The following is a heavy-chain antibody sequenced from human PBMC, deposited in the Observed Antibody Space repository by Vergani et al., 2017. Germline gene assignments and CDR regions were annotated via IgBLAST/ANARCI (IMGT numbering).Heavy chain of an antibody. D-gene: IGHD2-21*01. J-gene: IGHJ3*02. CDR2: INPSGGST. CDR1: GYTFTSYY. V-gene: IGHV1-46*01. CDR3: AAGIAPLVSAFDI. Sequence: QVQLVQSGAEVKKPGASVKVSCKASGYTFTSYYMHWVRQAPGQGLEWMGIINPSGGSTSYAQKFQSRVTMTRDTSTSTVYMELSSLRSEDTAVYYCAAGIAPLVSAFDIWGQGTMVTVSS.